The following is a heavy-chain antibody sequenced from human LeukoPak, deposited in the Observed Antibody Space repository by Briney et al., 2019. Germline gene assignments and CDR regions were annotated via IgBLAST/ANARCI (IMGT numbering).Heavy chain of an antibody. CDR3: ARDGGQLWARYYYFDY. CDR2: ISSSSSYI. CDR1: GFTFSSYS. J-gene: IGHJ4*02. D-gene: IGHD5-18*01. V-gene: IGHV3-21*01. Sequence: PGGSLRLSCAASGFTFSSYSMNWVRQAPGKGLEWVSSISSSSSYIYYADSVKGRFTISRDNAKNSLYLQMNSLRAEDTAVYYCARDGGQLWARYYYFDYWGQGTLVIVSS.